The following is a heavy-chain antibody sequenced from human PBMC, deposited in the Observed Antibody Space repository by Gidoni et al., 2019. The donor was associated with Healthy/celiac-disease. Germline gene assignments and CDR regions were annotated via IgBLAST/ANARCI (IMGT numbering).Heavy chain of an antibody. CDR3: ARDDSSGPAFDY. V-gene: IGHV3-33*01. CDR1: GFTFSSYG. Sequence: QVQPVESGGGVVQPGWSLRLSCAASGFTFSSYGMHWVRQAPGKGLEWVAVIWYDGSNKYYADSVKGRFTISRDNSKNTLYLQMNSLRAEDTAVYYCARDDSSGPAFDYWGQGTLVTVSS. CDR2: IWYDGSNK. J-gene: IGHJ4*02. D-gene: IGHD3-22*01.